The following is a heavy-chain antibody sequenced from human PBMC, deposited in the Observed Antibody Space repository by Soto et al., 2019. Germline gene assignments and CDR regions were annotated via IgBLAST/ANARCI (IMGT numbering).Heavy chain of an antibody. J-gene: IGHJ5*02. D-gene: IGHD2-21*01. CDR1: GLTFNTYD. Sequence: EVQLVESGGGLVKPGGSLRLSCAASGLTFNTYDMNWVRQAPGKGLEWVSSITTSSAYIYYADSLKGRITISRDNAKNSLFLQMNRLRAEDTAVYYCVRSGTARLLRHSWFDTWGQGTLVTVSS. V-gene: IGHV3-21*01. CDR3: VRSGTARLLRHSWFDT. CDR2: ITTSSAYI.